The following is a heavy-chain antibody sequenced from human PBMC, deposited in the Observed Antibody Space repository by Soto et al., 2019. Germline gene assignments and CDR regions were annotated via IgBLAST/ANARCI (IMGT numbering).Heavy chain of an antibody. J-gene: IGHJ5*02. V-gene: IGHV1-18*01. CDR1: GYTFTSYG. D-gene: IGHD4-17*01. CDR3: ASGYSCEYGDYWFEDLGWFEL. Sequence: ASVKVSCKASGYTFTSYGISWVRQAPGKGLEWMGWISAYNGNTNYAQKLQGRVTMTTDTSTSTAYMELRSLRSEDTAVYYCASGYSCEYGDYWFEDLGWFELWGQGTLVTV. CDR2: ISAYNGNT.